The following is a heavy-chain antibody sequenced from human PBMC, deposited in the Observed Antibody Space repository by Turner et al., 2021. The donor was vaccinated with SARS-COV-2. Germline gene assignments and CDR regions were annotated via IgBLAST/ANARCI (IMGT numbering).Heavy chain of an antibody. J-gene: IGHJ3*02. V-gene: IGHV4-39*01. CDR1: GGSISSSSYY. D-gene: IGHD5-18*01. Sequence: QLQLQESGPGLVKPSETLSLTCTVSGGSISSSSYYWGWIRQPPGKGLEWIGSIYYSGSTYYNPSLKSRVTTPVDTSKNQFSLKMSSVTAADTAVYYCASTVWLRGAFDIWGQGTMVTVSS. CDR2: IYYSGST. CDR3: ASTVWLRGAFDI.